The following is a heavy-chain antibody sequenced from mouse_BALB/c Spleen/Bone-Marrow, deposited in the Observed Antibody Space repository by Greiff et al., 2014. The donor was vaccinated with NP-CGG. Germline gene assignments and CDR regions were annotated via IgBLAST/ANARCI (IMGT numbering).Heavy chain of an antibody. J-gene: IGHJ2*01. CDR2: ISTYNGNT. Sequence: QVQLKESGPEVEMSGVSAKFSRKGSCYTFIDYAMHWGKQCHAKSLEWIRVISTYNGNTNYNQEFKGKATMTVDKSSRTAYMKLARLTAEDSAIYYCARGSSYSNYWGQGTTLTVSS. V-gene: IGHV1-67*01. CDR1: CYTFIDYA. CDR3: ARGSSYSNY. D-gene: IGHD1-1*01.